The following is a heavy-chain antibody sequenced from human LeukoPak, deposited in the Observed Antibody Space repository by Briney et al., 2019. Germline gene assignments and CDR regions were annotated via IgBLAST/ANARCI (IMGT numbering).Heavy chain of an antibody. D-gene: IGHD2/OR15-2a*01. CDR2: ISNDGSGT. Sequence: PGGSLRLSCAASGLTFSSYWMHWVRQVPGKGLVWVSRISNDGSGTSYADSVKGRFTISRDNAKNSLYLQMDSLRAEDTGVYYCARVVYDWGQGTLVTVSS. V-gene: IGHV3-74*01. CDR3: ARVVYD. J-gene: IGHJ4*02. CDR1: GLTFSSYW.